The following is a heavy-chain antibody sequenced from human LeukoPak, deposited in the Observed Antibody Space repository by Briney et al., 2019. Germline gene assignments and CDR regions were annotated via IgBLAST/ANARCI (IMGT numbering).Heavy chain of an antibody. D-gene: IGHD3-22*01. CDR1: GGSISSSSYY. J-gene: IGHJ4*02. CDR2: IYYSGST. CDR3: ARHSGYYHYFDY. Sequence: SETLSLTCTASGGSISSSSYYWGWIRQPPGKGLEWIGSIYYSGSTYYNPSLKSRVTISVDTSKNQFSLKLSSVTAADTAVYYCARHSGYYHYFDYWGQGTLVTVSS. V-gene: IGHV4-39*01.